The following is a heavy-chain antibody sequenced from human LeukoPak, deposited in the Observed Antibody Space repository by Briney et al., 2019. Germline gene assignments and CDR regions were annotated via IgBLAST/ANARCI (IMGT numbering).Heavy chain of an antibody. CDR1: GGPFSGYY. CDR2: INHTGRS. Sequence: SETLSLTCEVHGGPFSGYYWSWIRLSPGKGLEWIGEINHTGRSHYNPSVESRVTISVDTSKNQFSLRLSSVTAADTGVYFCARARSARWGLDVWGQGTTVSVSS. J-gene: IGHJ6*02. CDR3: ARARSARWGLDV. V-gene: IGHV4-34*01. D-gene: IGHD4-23*01.